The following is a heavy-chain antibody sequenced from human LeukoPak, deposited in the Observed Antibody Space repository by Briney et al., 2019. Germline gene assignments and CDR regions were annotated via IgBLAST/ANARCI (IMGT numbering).Heavy chain of an antibody. V-gene: IGHV5-51*01. D-gene: IGHD5-18*01. Sequence: GESLKISCKGSGYSFPSYWIGWVRQMPGKGLEWMGIIYPADSGTIYSPSFQGQVTISADKSITTAYLQWSSLKASDTAIYYCARRGDTPKLDYWGQGTLVTVSS. CDR2: IYPADSGT. CDR1: GYSFPSYW. CDR3: ARRGDTPKLDY. J-gene: IGHJ4*02.